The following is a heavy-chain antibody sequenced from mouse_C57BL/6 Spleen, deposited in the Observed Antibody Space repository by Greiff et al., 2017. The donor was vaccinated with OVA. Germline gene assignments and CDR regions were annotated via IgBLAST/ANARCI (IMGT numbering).Heavy chain of an antibody. CDR1: GFTFSDAW. J-gene: IGHJ4*01. V-gene: IGHV6-6*01. D-gene: IGHD6-1*01. CDR3: TPHTSYYAMDY. CDR2: IRHKANNHAT. Sequence: EVMLVESGGGLVQPGGSMKLSCAASGFTFSDAWMDWVRQSPEKGLEWVAEIRHKANNHATYYAESVKGRFTISRDDSKSSVYLQMNSLRAEDTGIDYCTPHTSYYAMDYWGQGTSVTVSS.